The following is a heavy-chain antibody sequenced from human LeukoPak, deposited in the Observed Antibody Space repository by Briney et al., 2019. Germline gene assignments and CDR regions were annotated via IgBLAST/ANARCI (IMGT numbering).Heavy chain of an antibody. CDR2: INTDGSST. V-gene: IGHV3-74*01. D-gene: IGHD3-10*01. CDR1: GFTFSSYW. J-gene: IGHJ4*02. CDR3: ARDGGVRGVFDY. Sequence: TGGSLRLSCAASGFTFSSYWMHWVRQAPGKGLVWVSRINTDGSSTSYADSVKGRFTISRDNAKNTLYLQMNSLRAEDTAVYYCARDGGVRGVFDYWGQGTLVTVSS.